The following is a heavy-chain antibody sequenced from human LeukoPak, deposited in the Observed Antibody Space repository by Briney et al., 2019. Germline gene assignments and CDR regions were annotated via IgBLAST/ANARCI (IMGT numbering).Heavy chain of an antibody. J-gene: IGHJ4*02. V-gene: IGHV3-33*01. CDR1: GFTFSSYG. Sequence: GRSLRLSCAASGFTFSSYGMHWVRQAPGKGLEWVAVTWYDASNKWYADSVKGRFTISRDNSENTLYLQMNSLRAEDTAVYYCARDLMVRGVIYRLDYWGQGTLVTVSS. D-gene: IGHD3-10*01. CDR3: ARDLMVRGVIYRLDY. CDR2: TWYDASNK.